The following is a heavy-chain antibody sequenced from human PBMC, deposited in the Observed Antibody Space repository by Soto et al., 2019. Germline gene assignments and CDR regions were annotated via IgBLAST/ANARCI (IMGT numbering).Heavy chain of an antibody. CDR3: ARQGSY. J-gene: IGHJ4*02. V-gene: IGHV4-39*01. CDR1: GVSISATSYY. Sequence: QLQLQESGTGLVKPSETLSLTCNVSGVSISATSYYWGWIRQPPGKGLEWIGTIYFNGNTFYNPSLKSRLTISVDTSKNQFSLRLTSVTAADTAVYYCARQGSYWGQGTLVAVSS. CDR2: IYFNGNT.